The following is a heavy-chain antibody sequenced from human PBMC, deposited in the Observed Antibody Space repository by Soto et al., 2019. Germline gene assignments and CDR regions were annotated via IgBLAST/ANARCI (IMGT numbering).Heavy chain of an antibody. CDR2: IDPSDAYT. CDR1: GYSFSSYW. Sequence: GESLKISCKGFGYSFSSYWISWVRQMPGKGLEWMGRIDPSDAYTNYSPSFQGHVTISTDKSISTAYLQWSSLKASDTAMYYCARRDSSWYFRWFDPWGQGTLVTVSS. D-gene: IGHD6-13*01. J-gene: IGHJ5*02. V-gene: IGHV5-10-1*01. CDR3: ARRDSSWYFRWFDP.